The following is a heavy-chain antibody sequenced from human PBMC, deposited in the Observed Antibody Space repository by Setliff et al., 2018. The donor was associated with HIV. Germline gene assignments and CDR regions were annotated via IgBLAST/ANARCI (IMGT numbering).Heavy chain of an antibody. Sequence: GGSLRLSCAASGFTVSSKYMSWVRQAPGKGLEWVSGISSGGSTYYADSVEGRFTISRDNTKNTLYLQMNSLRVEDTAVYYCARDPNGDYIGAFDFRGQGTMVTVSS. D-gene: IGHD4-17*01. CDR1: GFTVSSKY. V-gene: IGHV3-53*01. CDR3: ARDPNGDYIGAFDF. J-gene: IGHJ3*01. CDR2: ISSGGST.